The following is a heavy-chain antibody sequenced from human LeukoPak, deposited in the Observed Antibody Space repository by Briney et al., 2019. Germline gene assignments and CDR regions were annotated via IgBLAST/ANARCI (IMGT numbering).Heavy chain of an antibody. CDR1: GFTFSNYA. CDR3: ARGGGLDV. CDR2: IRASGGST. D-gene: IGHD3-16*01. V-gene: IGHV3-23*01. Sequence: GGSLRLSCEASGFTFSNYAMSWVRQAPGKGLEWVSSIRASGGSTYYADSVKGRFTISRDNSKNTLFLQMSNLRAEGTAVYFCARGGGLDVWGQGATVTVSS. J-gene: IGHJ6*02.